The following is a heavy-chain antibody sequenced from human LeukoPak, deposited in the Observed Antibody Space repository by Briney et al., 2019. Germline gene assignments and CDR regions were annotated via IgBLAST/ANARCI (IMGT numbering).Heavy chain of an antibody. CDR2: ISWSSGII. V-gene: IGHV3-9*01. CDR1: GFIFDDHG. D-gene: IGHD3-16*01. CDR3: ARGSRHPRGGSPDAFEI. J-gene: IGHJ3*02. Sequence: PGRSLRLSCAASGFIFDDHGMHWVRQAPGKGLEWVSGISWSSGIIGYADSVKGRFTISRDSSNNSLYLQMNSLRAEDTALYYCARGSRHPRGGSPDAFEIWGQGTMVTVSS.